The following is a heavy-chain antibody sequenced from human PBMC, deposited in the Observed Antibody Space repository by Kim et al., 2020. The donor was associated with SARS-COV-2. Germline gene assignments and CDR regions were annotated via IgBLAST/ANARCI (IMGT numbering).Heavy chain of an antibody. CDR3: ARERSVRAFDS. V-gene: IGHV3-48*03. Sequence: GGSLRLSCAASGFSFSTSEMNWVRQAPGKGLEWVAYINSPAGTMFYADSVKGRITISSDNAKNSLYLQLNSMRAEDTAVYYCARERSVRAFDSWGQGTIVTVSA. CDR2: INSPAGTM. D-gene: IGHD3-16*02. J-gene: IGHJ3*02. CDR1: GFSFSTSE.